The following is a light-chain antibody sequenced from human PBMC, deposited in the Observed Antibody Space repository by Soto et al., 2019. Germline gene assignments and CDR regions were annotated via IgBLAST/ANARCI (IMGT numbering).Light chain of an antibody. J-gene: IGLJ3*02. CDR3: SAWGGGLNGVV. V-gene: IGLV1-44*01. Sequence: QSVLTQPPSASGTPGQRVTLSCSGGNSNIGGNIVNWYQQLPGAAPKLLIYSGNQRPSGVPDRFSASKSGTSASLAISGLQSEDGAYYFRSAWGGGLNGVVFGGGTKLTVL. CDR2: SGN. CDR1: NSNIGGNI.